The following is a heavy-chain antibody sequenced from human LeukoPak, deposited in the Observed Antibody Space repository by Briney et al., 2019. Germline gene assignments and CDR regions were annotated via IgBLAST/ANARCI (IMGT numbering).Heavy chain of an antibody. CDR3: ARISLGAIWGYYYGMDV. V-gene: IGHV1-69*13. CDR1: GGTFSSYA. D-gene: IGHD1-26*01. CDR2: IIPIFGTA. Sequence: ASVKVSCKASGGTFSSYAISWVRQAPGQGLEWMGGIIPIFGTANYAQKFQGRVTITADESTSTAYMELSSLRSEDTAVFYCARISLGAIWGYYYGMDVWGQGTTVTVSS. J-gene: IGHJ6*02.